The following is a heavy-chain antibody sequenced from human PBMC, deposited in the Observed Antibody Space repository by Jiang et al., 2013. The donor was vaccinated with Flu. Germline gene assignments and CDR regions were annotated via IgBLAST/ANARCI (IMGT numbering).Heavy chain of an antibody. D-gene: IGHD2-2*01. CDR1: FTFSSYG. CDR2: IWYDGSNK. V-gene: IGHV3-33*01. Sequence: FTFSSYGMHWVRQAPGKGLEWVAVIWYDGSNKYYADSVKGRFTISRDNSKNTLYLQMNSLRAEDTAVYYCARDSRYAFDYWGQGTLVTVSS. J-gene: IGHJ4*02. CDR3: ARDSRYAFDY.